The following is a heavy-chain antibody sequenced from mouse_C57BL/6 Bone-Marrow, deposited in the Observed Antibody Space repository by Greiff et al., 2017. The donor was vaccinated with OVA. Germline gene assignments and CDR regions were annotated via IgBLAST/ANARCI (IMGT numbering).Heavy chain of an antibody. V-gene: IGHV1-50*01. Sequence: QVQLEQPGAELVKPGASVKLSCKASGYTFTSYWMQWVKQRPGQGLEWIGEIDPSDSYTNYNQKFKGKATLTVDTSSSTAYMQLSSLTSEDSAVYYCAKDGYNWYFDVWGTGTTVTVSS. J-gene: IGHJ1*03. D-gene: IGHD2-3*01. CDR3: AKDGYNWYFDV. CDR2: IDPSDSYT. CDR1: GYTFTSYW.